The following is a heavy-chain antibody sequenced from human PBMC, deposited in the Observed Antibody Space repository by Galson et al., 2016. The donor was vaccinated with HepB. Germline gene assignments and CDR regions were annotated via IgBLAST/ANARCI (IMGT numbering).Heavy chain of an antibody. V-gene: IGHV3-48*02. CDR2: IGSSPGTV. D-gene: IGHD5-18*01. Sequence: SLRLSCAASGFTFRSYGMNWVRQVPGKGLEWVSYIGSSPGTVYYADSVKGRFTISRDNAKNSLYLQMNSLRDEDKAVYYCARDPLGYSYALVRYFDYWGQGTLVTVSS. CDR1: GFTFRSYG. CDR3: ARDPLGYSYALVRYFDY. J-gene: IGHJ4*02.